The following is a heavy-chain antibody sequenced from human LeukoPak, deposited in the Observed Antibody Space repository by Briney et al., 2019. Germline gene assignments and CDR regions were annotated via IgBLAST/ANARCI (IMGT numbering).Heavy chain of an antibody. CDR3: AKSGKDGLLWFGELVSNYYYMDV. V-gene: IGHV3-9*01. J-gene: IGHJ6*03. CDR2: VSWKSDTV. D-gene: IGHD3-10*01. Sequence: GGSLRLSCAASRFIFDDYAMHWVRQAPGKGLEWVSGVSWKSDTVGYADSVKGRFTISRDNAKNSLYLQMNGLRAEDTALYYCAKSGKDGLLWFGELVSNYYYMDVWGKGTTVTVSS. CDR1: RFIFDDYA.